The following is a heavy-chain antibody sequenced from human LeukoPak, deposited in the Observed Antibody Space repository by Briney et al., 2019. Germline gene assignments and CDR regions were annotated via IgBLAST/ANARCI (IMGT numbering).Heavy chain of an antibody. Sequence: SVKVYCKASGGTFSSYAISWVRQAPGQGLEWMGGIIPIFGTANYAQKFQGRVTITADESTSTAYMELSSLRSEDTAVYYCARGPDYYWYFDLWGRGTLVTVSS. V-gene: IGHV1-69*13. CDR3: ARGPDYYWYFDL. CDR1: GGTFSSYA. J-gene: IGHJ2*01. CDR2: IIPIFGTA. D-gene: IGHD4-11*01.